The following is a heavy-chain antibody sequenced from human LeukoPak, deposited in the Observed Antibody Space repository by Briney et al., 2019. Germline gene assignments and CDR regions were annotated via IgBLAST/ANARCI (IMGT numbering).Heavy chain of an antibody. CDR1: GYSISSGYY. CDR2: IYHSGST. CDR3: ARGYSGYYYGMDV. Sequence: PSETLSLTCTVSGYSISSGYYWGWIRQPPGKGLEWIGSIYHSGSTYYNPSLKSRVTISVDTSKNQFSLKLSSVTAADTAVYYCARGYSGYYYGMDVWGQGTTVTVSS. V-gene: IGHV4-38-2*02. J-gene: IGHJ6*02. D-gene: IGHD5-18*01.